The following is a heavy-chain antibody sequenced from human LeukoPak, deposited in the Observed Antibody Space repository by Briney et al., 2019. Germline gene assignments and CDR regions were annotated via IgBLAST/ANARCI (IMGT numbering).Heavy chain of an antibody. D-gene: IGHD6-6*01. J-gene: IGHJ6*03. V-gene: IGHV4-4*07. Sequence: SETLSLTCTVSGGSISSYHWSWIRQPAGKGLEWIGRIYTSGSTNYNPSLKSRVTMSVDTSKNQFSLKLSSVTAADTAVYYCARDWEYSSSSGYYYYYYSMDVWGKGTTVTVSS. CDR2: IYTSGST. CDR1: GGSISSYH. CDR3: ARDWEYSSSSGYYYYYYSMDV.